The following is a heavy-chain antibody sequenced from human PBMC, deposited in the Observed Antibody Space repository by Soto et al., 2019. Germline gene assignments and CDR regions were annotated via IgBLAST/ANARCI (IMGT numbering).Heavy chain of an antibody. V-gene: IGHV4-34*01. Sequence: PSATLSLTCAVYGGSFSGYYWSWIRQPPGKGLEWIGEINHSGSTNYNPSLKSRVTISVDTSKNQFSLKLSSVTAADTAVYYCARSTKNWFDPWGQGTLVTVSS. J-gene: IGHJ5*02. CDR3: ARSTKNWFDP. CDR2: INHSGST. CDR1: GGSFSGYY. D-gene: IGHD5-12*01.